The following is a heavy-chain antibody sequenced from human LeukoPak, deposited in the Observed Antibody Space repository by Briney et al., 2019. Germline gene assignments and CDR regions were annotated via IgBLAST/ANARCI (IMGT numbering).Heavy chain of an antibody. Sequence: GESLKISCKGSGYSFTSYWIGWVRQMPGRGLEWMGIVYPGDSDTRYTPSFQGQLTISADKSNSTAYLQWSSLKASDTAMYYCASHVAATGNCFDPWGQGPRVIVPS. D-gene: IGHD6-13*01. CDR2: VYPGDSDT. CDR3: ASHVAATGNCFDP. CDR1: GYSFTSYW. V-gene: IGHV5-51*01. J-gene: IGHJ5*02.